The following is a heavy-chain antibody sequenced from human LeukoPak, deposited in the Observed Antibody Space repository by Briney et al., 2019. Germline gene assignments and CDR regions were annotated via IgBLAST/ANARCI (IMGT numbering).Heavy chain of an antibody. V-gene: IGHV4-34*01. CDR3: ATTAGYCSSTSCPPGYGMDV. CDR1: GGSFSGYY. CDR2: INHSGST. Sequence: SETLSLTCAVYGGSFSGYYWSWIRQPPGKGLEWIGEINHSGSTNYNPSLKSRVTISVDTSKNQFSLKLSSATAADTAVYYCATTAGYCSSTSCPPGYGMDVWGKGTTVTVSS. J-gene: IGHJ6*04. D-gene: IGHD2-2*01.